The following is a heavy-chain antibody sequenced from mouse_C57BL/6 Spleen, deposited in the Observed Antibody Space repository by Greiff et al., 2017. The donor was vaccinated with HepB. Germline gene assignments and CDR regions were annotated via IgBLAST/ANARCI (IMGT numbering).Heavy chain of an antibody. Sequence: EVKLVESGGGLVKPGGSLKLSCAASGFTFSDYGMHWVRQAPEKGLEWVAYISSGSSTIYYADTVKGRFTISRDNAKNTLFLQMTSLRSEDTAMYYCPRGTTTVVGAGAMDYWGQGTSVTVSS. CDR2: ISSGSSTI. CDR1: GFTFSDYG. V-gene: IGHV5-17*01. J-gene: IGHJ4*01. CDR3: PRGTTTVVGAGAMDY. D-gene: IGHD1-1*01.